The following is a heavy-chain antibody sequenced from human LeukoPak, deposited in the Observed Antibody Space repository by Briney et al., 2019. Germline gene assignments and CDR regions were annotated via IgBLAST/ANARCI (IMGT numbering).Heavy chain of an antibody. CDR1: GASITSSRSY. J-gene: IGHJ4*02. V-gene: IGHV4-39*01. Sequence: SETLSLTCTISGASITSSRSYWAWVRQSPGKGLEWIGTFDSLGNTYLSPSLKSRLTISMDTSKNQFSLRLTSVTAADTALYYCARHDSWITMIAAHPGAFDSWGQGALVTVSS. D-gene: IGHD3-22*01. CDR3: ARHDSWITMIAAHPGAFDS. CDR2: FDSLGNT.